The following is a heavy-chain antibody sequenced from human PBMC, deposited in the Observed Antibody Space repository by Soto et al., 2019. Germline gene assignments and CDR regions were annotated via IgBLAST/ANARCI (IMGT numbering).Heavy chain of an antibody. V-gene: IGHV4-59*01. CDR1: GGSISSYY. D-gene: IGHD3-10*01. Sequence: QVQLQESGPGLVKPSETLSLTCTVSGGSISSYYWSWIRQPPGKGLEWIGYIYYSGSTNYNPSPKSRVTISVDTSKNKFSLKLSSVTAADTAVYYCARARLSRSWWFDPWGQGTLVTVSS. CDR2: IYYSGST. CDR3: ARARLSRSWWFDP. J-gene: IGHJ5*02.